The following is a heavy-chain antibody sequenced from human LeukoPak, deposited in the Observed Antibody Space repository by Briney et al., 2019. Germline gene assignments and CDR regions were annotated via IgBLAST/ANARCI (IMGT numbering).Heavy chain of an antibody. CDR1: GFTFDDYA. D-gene: IGHD2-2*01. CDR2: ISWNSGSI. J-gene: IGHJ4*02. CDR3: AKAVVPAAHFDY. Sequence: GGSQRLSCAASGFTFDDYAMHWVRQPPGNGLEWVSGISWNSGSIGYADSVKGRFTISRDNAKNSLYLQMNSLRAEDTALYYCAKAVVPAAHFDYWGQGTLVTVSS. V-gene: IGHV3-9*01.